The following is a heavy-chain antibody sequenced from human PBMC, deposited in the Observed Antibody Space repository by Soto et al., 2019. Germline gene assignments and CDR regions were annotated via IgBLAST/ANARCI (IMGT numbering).Heavy chain of an antibody. V-gene: IGHV4-30-2*01. CDR3: ARVGAGSGWYFDD. CDR2: IYHSGST. Sequence: SETLSLTCAVSGGSISSGGYSWSWIRQPPGKGLEWIGYIYHSGSTYYNPSLKSRVTISVDRSKNQFSLKLSSVTAADTAVYYCARVGAGSGWYFDDWGQGTLVTVSS. J-gene: IGHJ4*02. D-gene: IGHD6-19*01. CDR1: GGSISSGGYS.